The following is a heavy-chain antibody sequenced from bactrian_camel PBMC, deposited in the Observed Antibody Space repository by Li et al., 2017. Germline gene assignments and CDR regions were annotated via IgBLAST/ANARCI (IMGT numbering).Heavy chain of an antibody. CDR3: VRDLGGGADQ. CDR2: LYMGGGSA. V-gene: IGHV3S54*01. J-gene: IGHJ4*01. CDR1: GFATKS. Sequence: HVQLVESGGGSVQAGGSLRLSCVNSGFATKSMGWFRQAPGKEREGVACLYMGGGSAMYANSVKGRYTISRDNAKNTVYLQMNSAKFEDTAVYYCVRDLGGGADQWGRGTQVTVS. D-gene: IGHD7*01.